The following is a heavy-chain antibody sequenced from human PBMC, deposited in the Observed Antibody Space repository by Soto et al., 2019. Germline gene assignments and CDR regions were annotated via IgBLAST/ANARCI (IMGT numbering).Heavy chain of an antibody. CDR3: AKDGTLYAIYYYMDV. Sequence: GGSLRLSCAASGFTFSSYGMHWVRQAPGKGLEWVAVISYDGSNKYYADSVKGRFTISRDNSKNTLYLQMNSLRAEDTAVYYCAKDGTLYAIYYYMDVWGKGTTVTVSS. V-gene: IGHV3-30*18. CDR1: GFTFSSYG. D-gene: IGHD2-8*01. CDR2: ISYDGSNK. J-gene: IGHJ6*03.